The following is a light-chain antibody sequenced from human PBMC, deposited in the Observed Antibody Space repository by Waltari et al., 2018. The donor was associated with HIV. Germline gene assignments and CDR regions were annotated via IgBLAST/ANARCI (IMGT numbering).Light chain of an antibody. CDR1: RSLLYTSTKKNS. V-gene: IGKV4-1*01. CDR3: QQYYSLPYT. J-gene: IGKJ2*01. Sequence: DVVVTQSPESLTLSLGERATIKCNSSRSLLYTSTKKNSLAWYQQKPGQPPRLLIYWASTRDSGVPDRFNGSGSGTDFTLTISSLQAEDVAFYSCQQYYSLPYTFGQGTKLEIK. CDR2: WAS.